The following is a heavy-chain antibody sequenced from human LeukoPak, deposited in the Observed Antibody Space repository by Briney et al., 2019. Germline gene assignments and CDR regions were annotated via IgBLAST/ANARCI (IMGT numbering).Heavy chain of an antibody. CDR2: ISGGDGST. V-gene: IGHV3-23*01. D-gene: IGHD6-19*01. Sequence: GGSLRLSCAASGFPFSSYAMSWVRQAPGKGLEWVSAISGGDGSTYYADSVKGRFTISRDNSKNTLYLQMNSLRAEDAAVYYCAQGDSSGWYESSWFDPWGQGTLVTVSS. CDR1: GFPFSSYA. J-gene: IGHJ5*02. CDR3: AQGDSSGWYESSWFDP.